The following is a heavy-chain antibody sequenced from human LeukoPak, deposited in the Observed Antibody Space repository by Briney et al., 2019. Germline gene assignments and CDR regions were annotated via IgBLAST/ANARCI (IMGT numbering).Heavy chain of an antibody. CDR2: ISSSGSTI. V-gene: IGHV3-11*01. J-gene: IGHJ6*03. Sequence: GGSLRLSCAASGFTLSDYYMSWIRQAPGKGLEWVSYISSSGSTIYYADSVKGRFTISRDNAKNSLYLQMNSLRAEDTAVYYCARAESGKNYYYYYMDVWGKGTTVTVSS. CDR1: GFTLSDYY. D-gene: IGHD1-1*01. CDR3: ARAESGKNYYYYYMDV.